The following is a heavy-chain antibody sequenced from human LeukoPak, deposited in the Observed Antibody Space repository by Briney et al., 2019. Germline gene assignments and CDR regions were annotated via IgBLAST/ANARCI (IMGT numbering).Heavy chain of an antibody. CDR2: IIPILGIA. V-gene: IGHV1-69*04. J-gene: IGHJ2*01. Sequence: ASVKVSCKASGGTFSSYAISWVRQAPGQGLEWMGRIIPILGIANYAQKFQGRVTITADKSTSTAYMELSSLRSEDTAVYYCARDSQLVYWYFDLWGRGTLVTVSS. CDR1: GGTFSSYA. D-gene: IGHD5-24*01. CDR3: ARDSQLVYWYFDL.